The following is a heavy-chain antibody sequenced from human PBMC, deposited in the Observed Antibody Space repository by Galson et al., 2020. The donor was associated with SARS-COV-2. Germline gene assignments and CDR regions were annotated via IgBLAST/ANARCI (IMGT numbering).Heavy chain of an antibody. CDR3: ARHYLGYCSSTSCYMGMRFDP. V-gene: IGHV4-39*01. D-gene: IGHD2-2*02. J-gene: IGHJ5*02. CDR2: IYYSGST. CDR1: GGSIRSSSYY. Sequence: SETLSLTCTVSGGSIRSSSYYWGWIRQPPGKGLEWIGSIYYSGSTYYNPSLKSRVTISVDTSKNQFSLKLSSVTAADTAVYYCARHYLGYCSSTSCYMGMRFDPWGQGTLVTVSS.